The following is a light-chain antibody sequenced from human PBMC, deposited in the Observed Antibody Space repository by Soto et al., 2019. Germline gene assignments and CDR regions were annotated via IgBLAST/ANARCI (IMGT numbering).Light chain of an antibody. Sequence: QSALTQPASVSGSPGQSITISCTGTSSDVGSYNLVSWYRQHPGKAPKLMIYEVSKRPSGVSNRFSGSKSGNTASLTISGLQAEDEADYYCCSYAGSSTFFYVFGTGTKVNVL. J-gene: IGLJ1*01. CDR1: SSDVGSYNL. CDR3: CSYAGSSTFFYV. V-gene: IGLV2-23*02. CDR2: EVS.